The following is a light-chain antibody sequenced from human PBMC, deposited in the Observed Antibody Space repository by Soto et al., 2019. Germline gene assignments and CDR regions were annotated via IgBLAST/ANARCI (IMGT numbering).Light chain of an antibody. CDR3: SSYTSSSTYV. J-gene: IGLJ1*01. CDR1: SSDVGGYNY. Sequence: QSALTQPASVSGSPGQSITISCTGTSSDVGGYNYVSWYQQHPGKAPKLMIYEVSNRPSGLSNRFSGSKSGNTASLTISGLQAEDEADYYCSSYTSSSTYVFGTGTKLIVL. V-gene: IGLV2-14*01. CDR2: EVS.